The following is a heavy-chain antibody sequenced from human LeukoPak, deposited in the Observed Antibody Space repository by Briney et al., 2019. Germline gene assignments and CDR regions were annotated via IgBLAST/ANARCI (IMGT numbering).Heavy chain of an antibody. CDR3: ARVGEMATIVDY. J-gene: IGHJ4*02. D-gene: IGHD5-24*01. V-gene: IGHV3-66*01. CDR2: FYSGGST. Sequence: HPGGSLRLSCAASGFTLSSNYMNWVRQAPGKGLEWVSVFYSGGSTYYADSVKGRFTISRDNSKNTLYLQMNSLRADDTAVYYCARVGEMATIVDYWGQGTLVTVSS. CDR1: GFTLSSNY.